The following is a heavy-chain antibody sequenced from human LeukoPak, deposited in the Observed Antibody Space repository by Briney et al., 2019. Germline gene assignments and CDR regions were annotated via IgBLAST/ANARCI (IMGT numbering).Heavy chain of an antibody. CDR1: GYTLTELS. J-gene: IGHJ4*02. CDR2: FDPEDGDT. Sequence: ASVKVSCKVSGYTLTELSMHWVRQAPGKGLEWMGGFDPEDGDTIYAQKFQGRVTMTEDTSTDTAYMELSSLRSEDTAVYYCATAPYCSGGSCYRGIGFDYWGQGTLVTVSS. D-gene: IGHD2-15*01. CDR3: ATAPYCSGGSCYRGIGFDY. V-gene: IGHV1-24*01.